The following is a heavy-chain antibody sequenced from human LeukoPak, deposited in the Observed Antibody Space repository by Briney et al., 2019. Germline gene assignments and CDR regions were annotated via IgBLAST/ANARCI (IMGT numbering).Heavy chain of an antibody. Sequence: ASVKVSRKASGYTFTNYYISWVRQAPGQGLEWMGWISPYNGNTNYAPNLQGRVTMTTDTSTSTAYMELRSLRSDDTAVYYCARERQQWLLGAFDIWGQGSMVTVSS. V-gene: IGHV1-18*01. D-gene: IGHD6-19*01. J-gene: IGHJ3*02. CDR1: GYTFTNYY. CDR2: ISPYNGNT. CDR3: ARERQQWLLGAFDI.